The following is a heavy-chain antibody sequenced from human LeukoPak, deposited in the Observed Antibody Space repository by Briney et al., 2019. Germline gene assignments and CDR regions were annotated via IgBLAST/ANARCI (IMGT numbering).Heavy chain of an antibody. Sequence: GGSLRLSCAASGFTFSTYWMGWVRQAPGKGLEWVAKIKPDGSEKDHVDSVKGRFTISRDNAKNSLYLQLNSLRAEDTAVYYCARSLGGTSSDYWGQGTLVTVSS. V-gene: IGHV3-7*01. CDR3: ARSLGGTSSDY. D-gene: IGHD1-26*01. CDR1: GFTFSTYW. J-gene: IGHJ4*02. CDR2: IKPDGSEK.